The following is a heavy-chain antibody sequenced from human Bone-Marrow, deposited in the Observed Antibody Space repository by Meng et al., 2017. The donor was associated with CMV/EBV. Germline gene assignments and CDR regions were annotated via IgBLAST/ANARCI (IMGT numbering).Heavy chain of an antibody. Sequence: GESLKISCAASGFTFSSYAMSWVRQAPGKGLEWVSAISSSGTTIYYADSVKGRFTISRDNAKNSLYLQMNSLRAEDTAVYYCARQSGNPRVYYYYYGMDVWGQGTTVTVSS. CDR2: ISSSGTTI. CDR1: GFTFSSYA. J-gene: IGHJ6*02. D-gene: IGHD1-26*01. CDR3: ARQSGNPRVYYYYYGMDV. V-gene: IGHV3-48*04.